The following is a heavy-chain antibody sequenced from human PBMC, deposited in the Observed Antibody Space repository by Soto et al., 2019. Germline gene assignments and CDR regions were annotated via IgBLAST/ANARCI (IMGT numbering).Heavy chain of an antibody. CDR2: IYPGDSDT. Sequence: EVHLVQSGAEVIEPGESLKISCKGSGYTFATHWIAWVRQMPGKGLEWMGIIYPGDSDTRYSPSFQGQVTISADKSFTTAYLRWTGRKASDPAIYFCARLELTGLDNWGQGPPVTASS. CDR3: ARLELTGLDN. CDR1: GYTFATHW. J-gene: IGHJ4*02. V-gene: IGHV5-51*01. D-gene: IGHD1-1*01.